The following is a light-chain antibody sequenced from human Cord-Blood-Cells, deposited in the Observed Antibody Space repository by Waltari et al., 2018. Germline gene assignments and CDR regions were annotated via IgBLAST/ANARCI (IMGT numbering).Light chain of an antibody. CDR2: GAS. Sequence: EIVLTQSPGTLSLSPGERATLSCRASQSVSSSYLAWYQQKPGQAPRLRIYGASSRATGITDRFSGSGSGTDFTLTISRLEPEDFAVYYCQQYGSSLPYSFGQGTKLEIK. CDR3: QQYGSSLPYS. V-gene: IGKV3-20*01. CDR1: QSVSSSY. J-gene: IGKJ2*03.